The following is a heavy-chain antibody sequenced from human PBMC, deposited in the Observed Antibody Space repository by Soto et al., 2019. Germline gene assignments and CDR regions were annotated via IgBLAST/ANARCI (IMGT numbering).Heavy chain of an antibody. J-gene: IGHJ3*02. D-gene: IGHD3-10*01. CDR2: IWYDGSNK. CDR3: ARDPKKRGTPHYGAFDI. Sequence: GGSLRLSCAASGFTFSSYGMHWVRQAPGKGLEWVAVIWYDGSNKYYADSVKGRFTISRDNSKNTLYLQMNSLRAEDTAVYYCARDPKKRGTPHYGAFDIWGQGTMVTVSS. V-gene: IGHV3-33*01. CDR1: GFTFSSYG.